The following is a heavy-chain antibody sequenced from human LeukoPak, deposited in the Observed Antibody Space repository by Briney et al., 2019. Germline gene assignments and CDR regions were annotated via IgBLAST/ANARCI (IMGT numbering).Heavy chain of an antibody. CDR3: ARAPRSWGFDY. CDR2: IIPIFGTA. Sequence: GASVKVSCKASGGTFNSYAISWVRQAPGQGLEWMGGIIPIFGTANYAQKFQGRVTITADESTSTAYMELSSLKSEDTAVYYCARAPRSWGFDYWGQGTLVTVSS. D-gene: IGHD7-27*01. V-gene: IGHV1-69*13. CDR1: GGTFNSYA. J-gene: IGHJ4*02.